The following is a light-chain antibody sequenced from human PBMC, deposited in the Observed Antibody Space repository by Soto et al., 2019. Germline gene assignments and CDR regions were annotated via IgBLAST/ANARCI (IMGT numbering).Light chain of an antibody. Sequence: EMIMTRSPDTLSVTPLEMATLSFRASQSVSTSSVAWYQQKGGQAPRLIIHGASSRATGIPDRFSGSESGTDFTLTISSLEPEDFAVYYCQQSNNWPRTFGQGTKVDI. CDR3: QQSNNWPRT. J-gene: IGKJ1*01. CDR2: GAS. CDR1: QSVSTSS. V-gene: IGKV3D-20*02.